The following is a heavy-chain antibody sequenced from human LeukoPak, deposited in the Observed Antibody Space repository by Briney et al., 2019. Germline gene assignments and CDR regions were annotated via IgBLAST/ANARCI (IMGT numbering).Heavy chain of an antibody. CDR1: GGTFSSYA. CDR2: IIPIFGAA. J-gene: IGHJ2*01. CDR3: ARGGTDYFSAGYFDL. V-gene: IGHV1-69*05. D-gene: IGHD2/OR15-2a*01. Sequence: ASVKVSCKASGGTFSSYAISRVRQAPGQGLEWMGRIIPIFGAANYAQKFQGRVTITTDESTSIAYMELSSLRSEDTAVYYCARGGTDYFSAGYFDLWGRGTLVTVSS.